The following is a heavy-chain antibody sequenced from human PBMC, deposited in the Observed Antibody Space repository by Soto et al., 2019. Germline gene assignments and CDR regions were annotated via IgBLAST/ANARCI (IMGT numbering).Heavy chain of an antibody. J-gene: IGHJ4*02. Sequence: QVQLVESGGGVVQPGRSLRLSCVASGFTFSSYGMHWVRQAPGEGLEWVAVISYDGSHDYYADSVKGRFAISRDNSKNTLYLQMNSLRAEDSALYYCARRHNYGAYRVDYWGQGTLVTVSS. D-gene: IGHD4-17*01. CDR3: ARRHNYGAYRVDY. V-gene: IGHV3-30*03. CDR1: GFTFSSYG. CDR2: ISYDGSHD.